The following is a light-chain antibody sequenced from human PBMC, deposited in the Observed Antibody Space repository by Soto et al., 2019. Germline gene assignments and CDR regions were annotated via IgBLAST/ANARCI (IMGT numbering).Light chain of an antibody. CDR2: DVS. J-gene: IGLJ1*01. CDR3: CSYAGSYYV. V-gene: IGLV2-11*01. Sequence: QSALTQPRSVSGSPGQSVTISCTGTSSEVGGYNYVSWYQQHPGKAPKHMIYDVSKRPSGVPDRFSGSKSGNTASLTISGLQAEDEADYYCCSYAGSYYVFGTGTKLTVL. CDR1: SSEVGGYNY.